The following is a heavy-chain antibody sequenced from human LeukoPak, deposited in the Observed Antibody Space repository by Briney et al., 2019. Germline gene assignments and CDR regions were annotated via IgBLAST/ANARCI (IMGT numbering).Heavy chain of an antibody. CDR3: ARDPVRLLSNWYFDL. CDR2: ISAYNGNT. CDR1: GYTFTSYG. D-gene: IGHD1-26*01. J-gene: IGHJ2*01. Sequence: ASVKVSCKASGYTFTSYGISWVRQAPGQGLEWMGWISAYNGNTNYAQKLQGRVTMTTDTSTSTAYMELRSLRSDDTAVYYCARDPVRLLSNWYFDLWGRGTLVTVSS. V-gene: IGHV1-18*01.